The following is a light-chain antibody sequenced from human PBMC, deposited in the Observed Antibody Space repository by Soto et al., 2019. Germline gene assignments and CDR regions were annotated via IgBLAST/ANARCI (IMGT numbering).Light chain of an antibody. Sequence: EIVLTQSPGTLSLSPGERATLSCRASQSVSSSYLAWYQQKPGQATRLIIYGASSRATGIPDRFSGSGSGTDFTLTISRLEPEDFAVYYCQQYGSSPFTFGGGTKVEIK. CDR1: QSVSSSY. CDR2: GAS. V-gene: IGKV3-20*01. J-gene: IGKJ4*01. CDR3: QQYGSSPFT.